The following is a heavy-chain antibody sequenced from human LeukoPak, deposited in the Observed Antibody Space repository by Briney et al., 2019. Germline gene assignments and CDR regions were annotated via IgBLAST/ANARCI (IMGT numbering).Heavy chain of an antibody. Sequence: PSETLSLTCTVSGGSISSSSYYWGWIRQPPGKGLEWIGSIYYSGSTYYNPSLKSRVTISVDTSKNQFSLKLSSVTAADTAVYYCARAGVTYCGGDCSSGAFDIWGQGTMVTVSS. D-gene: IGHD2-21*02. J-gene: IGHJ3*02. CDR2: IYYSGST. CDR3: ARAGVTYCGGDCSSGAFDI. V-gene: IGHV4-39*01. CDR1: GGSISSSSYY.